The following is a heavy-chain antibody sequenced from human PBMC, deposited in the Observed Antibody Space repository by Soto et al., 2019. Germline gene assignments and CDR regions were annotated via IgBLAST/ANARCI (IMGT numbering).Heavy chain of an antibody. CDR2: IYYSGST. CDR1: GGSISSYY. Sequence: QVQLQESGPGLVKPSETLSLTCTVSGGSISSYYWSWIRQPPGKGLEWIGYIYYSGSTNYNPSLNNRVTISVDTSKNQFSRKLSSVTAADTAVYYCAGGCSSTSCYEGDYYYYYYYMDVWGKGTTVTVSS. CDR3: AGGCSSTSCYEGDYYYYYYYMDV. V-gene: IGHV4-59*08. D-gene: IGHD2-2*01. J-gene: IGHJ6*03.